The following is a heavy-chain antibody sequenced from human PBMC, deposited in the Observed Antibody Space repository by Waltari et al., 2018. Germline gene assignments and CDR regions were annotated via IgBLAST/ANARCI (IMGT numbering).Heavy chain of an antibody. CDR2: ISWNSVSI. Sequence: EVQLVESGGGLVQPGRSLKLSCAASGLTFDDYAIHWVWQAPGTGPEWVSGISWNSVSIGYADAVKSRLTISRDNAKNSLYLQMSSLRAEDTALYYSAKDNGKIVYYYYGMDVWGQGTTVSVSS. V-gene: IGHV3-9*01. CDR1: GLTFDDYA. D-gene: IGHD1-26*01. CDR3: AKDNGKIVYYYYGMDV. J-gene: IGHJ6*02.